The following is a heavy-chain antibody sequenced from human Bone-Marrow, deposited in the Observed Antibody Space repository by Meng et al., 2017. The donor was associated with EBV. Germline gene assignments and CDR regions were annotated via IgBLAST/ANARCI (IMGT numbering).Heavy chain of an antibody. D-gene: IGHD3-10*01. Sequence: SDTGPWKAVGSLPLTWAVAVGAISSSNWWSWVRQPPGKGLEWIGEIYHSGSTNYNPSLKSRVTITVDKSKNQFSLNLSSVTAADTAVYYCARDAGDDGSGSYYSDYWGQGTLVTVSS. V-gene: IGHV4-4*02. CDR2: IYHSGST. J-gene: IGHJ4*02. CDR3: ARDAGDDGSGSYYSDY. CDR1: VGAISSSNW.